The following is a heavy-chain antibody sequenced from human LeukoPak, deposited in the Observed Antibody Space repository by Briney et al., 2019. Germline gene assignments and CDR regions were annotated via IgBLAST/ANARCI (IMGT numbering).Heavy chain of an antibody. J-gene: IGHJ4*02. D-gene: IGHD3-9*01. Sequence: QTGGSLRLSCAASGFTFSSYWMSWVRQAPGKGLEWVANIKQDGSEKYYVDSVKGRFTISRDNAKNSLYLQMNSLTAEDTAVYYCATDGTPERITIFSHYFDSWGQGTLVTVSS. CDR1: GFTFSSYW. CDR2: IKQDGSEK. V-gene: IGHV3-7*03. CDR3: ATDGTPERITIFSHYFDS.